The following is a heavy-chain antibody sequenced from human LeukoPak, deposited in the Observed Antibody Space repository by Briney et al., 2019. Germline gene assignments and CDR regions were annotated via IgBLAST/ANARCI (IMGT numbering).Heavy chain of an antibody. CDR1: GGSISSYY. D-gene: IGHD3-3*01. CDR2: IYTSGST. J-gene: IGHJ6*02. CDR3: ARDESAFGATYYYYGMDV. Sequence: PSETLSLTCTVSGGSISSYYWSWIRQPAGKGPEWIGRIYTSGSTNYNPSLKSRVTMSVDTSKNQFSLKLSSVTAADTAVYYCARDESAFGATYYYYGMDVWGQGTTVTVSS. V-gene: IGHV4-4*07.